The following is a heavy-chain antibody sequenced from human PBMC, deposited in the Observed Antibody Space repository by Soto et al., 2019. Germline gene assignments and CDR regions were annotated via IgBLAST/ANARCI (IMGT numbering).Heavy chain of an antibody. CDR3: AIFSPPRYGKDAFDF. Sequence: SVKVSCKASGGTFSSYAISWVRQAPGQGLEWMGGIIPIFGTANYAQKFQGRVTITADESTSTAYMELSSLRSEDTAVYYCAIFSPPRYGKDAFDFSGQGPMVTGSS. V-gene: IGHV1-69*13. J-gene: IGHJ3*01. D-gene: IGHD5-18*01. CDR1: GGTFSSYA. CDR2: IIPIFGTA.